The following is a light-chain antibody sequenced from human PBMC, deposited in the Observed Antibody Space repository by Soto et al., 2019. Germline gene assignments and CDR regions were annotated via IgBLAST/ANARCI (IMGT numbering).Light chain of an antibody. J-gene: IGKJ4*01. CDR1: QSVSNN. V-gene: IGKV3-15*01. Sequence: EIVMTQSPDTLSVSPGERATLSCRASQSVSNNLAWYKQKTGQAPRLLSYGASTRATGIPGRFSGSGSGTEFTLTISSLQSEDFAVYYCQQYENWPSTTFGGGTKVEIK. CDR2: GAS. CDR3: QQYENWPSTT.